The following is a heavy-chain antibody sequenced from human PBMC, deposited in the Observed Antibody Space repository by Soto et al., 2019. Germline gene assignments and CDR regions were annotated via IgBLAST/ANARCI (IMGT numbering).Heavy chain of an antibody. CDR1: GYTFTSYG. Sequence: ASVKVSCKASGYTFTSYGISWVRQAPGQGLEWMGIINPSGGSTSYAQKFQGRVTMTRDTSTSTVYMELSSLRSEDTAVYYCARDGGNYFEYWGQGTLVTVSS. J-gene: IGHJ4*02. D-gene: IGHD3-16*01. CDR3: ARDGGNYFEY. CDR2: INPSGGST. V-gene: IGHV1-46*01.